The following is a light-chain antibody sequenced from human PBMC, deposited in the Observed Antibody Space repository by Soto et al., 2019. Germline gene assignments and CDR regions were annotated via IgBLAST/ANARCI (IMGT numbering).Light chain of an antibody. CDR1: SSNIGSNT. V-gene: IGLV1-44*01. Sequence: QLVLTQPPSASGTPGQRVTISCSGSSSNIGSNTVNWYQQLPGTAPKLLIYSNTQRPSGVPDRFSGSKSGTSASLAISGLQSEDEADYYCATWDDSVNGPVFGGGTKLTVL. CDR2: SNT. J-gene: IGLJ2*01. CDR3: ATWDDSVNGPV.